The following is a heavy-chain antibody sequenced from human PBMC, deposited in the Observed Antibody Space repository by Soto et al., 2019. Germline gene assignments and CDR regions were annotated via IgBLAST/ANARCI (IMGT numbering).Heavy chain of an antibody. D-gene: IGHD2-8*01. CDR1: GFTFKTYA. CDR2: ITTSGGNT. Sequence: GSLRLSFAASGFTFKTYAMSWVRQAQGTGLEWVSTITTSGGNTYYADSVQGRFTISRDNSKNTLYLQMNSLRAEDTAVYYCAGRYCTNGVCYTNYYYYIDVWGKGTTVTVSS. CDR3: AGRYCTNGVCYTNYYYYIDV. J-gene: IGHJ6*03. V-gene: IGHV3-23*01.